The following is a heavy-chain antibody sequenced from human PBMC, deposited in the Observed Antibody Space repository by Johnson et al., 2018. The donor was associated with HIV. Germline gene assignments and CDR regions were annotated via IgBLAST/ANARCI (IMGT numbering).Heavy chain of an antibody. CDR2: ISWNGATP. V-gene: IGHV3-20*04. CDR1: GFIFDEYD. J-gene: IGHJ3*01. D-gene: IGHD3-22*01. Sequence: MQLVESGGGVARPGGSLRLSCEGSGFIFDEYDMSWVRQTPGKVLAWVSGISWNGATPRSADSVKGRFTLSRDNPKAFLYLQMNSLRAEDTALYYCARDTYYYDTSGYLTRPRAFDVWGQGTMVTVSS. CDR3: ARDTYYYDTSGYLTRPRAFDV.